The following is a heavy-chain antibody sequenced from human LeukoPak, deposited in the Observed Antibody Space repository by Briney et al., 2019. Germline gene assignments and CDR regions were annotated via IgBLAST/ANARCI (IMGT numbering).Heavy chain of an antibody. J-gene: IGHJ4*02. CDR3: VRHHYDFWSGYSGYYFDY. Sequence: SETLSLTCTVSGGSISSYYWSWIRQPPGKGLEWIGYIYYSGSTNYNPSLKSRVTISVDTSKNQFSLKLSSVTAADTAVYYCVRHHYDFWSGYSGYYFDYWGQGTLVTVSS. CDR2: IYYSGST. V-gene: IGHV4-59*08. D-gene: IGHD3-3*01. CDR1: GGSISSYY.